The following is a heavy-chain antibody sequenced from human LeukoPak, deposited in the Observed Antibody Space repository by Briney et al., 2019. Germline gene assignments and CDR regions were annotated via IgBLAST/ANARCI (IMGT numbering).Heavy chain of an antibody. CDR1: GFTFSSYS. J-gene: IGHJ3*02. D-gene: IGHD3-22*01. CDR3: ARTGSIIVGGAFDI. V-gene: IGHV3-48*02. CDR2: ISSSSSTI. Sequence: GGSLRLSCAASGFTFSSYSMNWVRQAPGKGLEWVSYISSSSSTIYYADSVKGRFTISRDNAKNSLYLQMNGLRDEDTAVYYCARTGSIIVGGAFDIWGQGTMVTVSS.